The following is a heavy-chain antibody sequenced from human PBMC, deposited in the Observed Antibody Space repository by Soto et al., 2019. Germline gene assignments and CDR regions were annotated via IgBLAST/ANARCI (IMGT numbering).Heavy chain of an antibody. CDR2: ISGSGGST. J-gene: IGHJ4*02. V-gene: IGHV3-23*01. D-gene: IGHD3-16*02. CDR1: GFTFSSYA. CDR3: AKDYIWGSYRYGFDY. Sequence: EVQLLESGGGLVQPGGSLRLSCAASGFTFSSYAMSWVRQAPGKGLEWVSAISGSGGSTYYADSVKGRFTISRDNSKNTLYLQMNSLRAEDTAVYYRAKDYIWGSYRYGFDYWGQGTLVTVSS.